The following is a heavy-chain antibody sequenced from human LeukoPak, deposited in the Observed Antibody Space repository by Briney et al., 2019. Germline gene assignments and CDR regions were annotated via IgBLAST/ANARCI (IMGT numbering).Heavy chain of an antibody. V-gene: IGHV1-69*13. CDR2: IIPIFGTA. CDR1: GGTFSSYA. D-gene: IGHD2-2*02. CDR3: ARDGDCSSTSCYTLNWFDP. J-gene: IGHJ5*02. Sequence: SVKVSCKASGGTFSSYAISWVRQAPGQGLEWMGGIIPIFGTANYAQKFQGRVTITADESTSTAYMELSSLRSEDTAVYYCARDGDCSSTSCYTLNWFDPWGQGTLVTVSS.